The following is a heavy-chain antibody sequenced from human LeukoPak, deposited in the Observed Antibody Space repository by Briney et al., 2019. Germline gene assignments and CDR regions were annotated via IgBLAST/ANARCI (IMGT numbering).Heavy chain of an antibody. D-gene: IGHD1-26*01. J-gene: IGHJ3*02. CDR2: ISSNGGST. Sequence: GGSLRLSCAASGFTFSSYAMHWVRQAPGKGPEYVSAISSNGGSTYYANSVKGRSTISRDNSKNTLYLQMGSLRAEDMAVYYCARVGSWDAFDIWGQGTMVTVSS. CDR1: GFTFSSYA. V-gene: IGHV3-64*01. CDR3: ARVGSWDAFDI.